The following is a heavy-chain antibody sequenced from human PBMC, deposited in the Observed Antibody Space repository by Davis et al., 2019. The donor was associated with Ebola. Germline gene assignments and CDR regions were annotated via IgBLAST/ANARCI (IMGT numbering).Heavy chain of an antibody. D-gene: IGHD3-22*01. J-gene: IGHJ4*02. V-gene: IGHV1-46*01. CDR3: ARASHYDRDY. CDR1: GYTFVSHY. Sequence: AASVKVSCKASGYTFVSHYMHWVRQAPGQGLEWMGRINPSGDDTIYAQKFQGRVTMFSDTSTSTAYMELSSLRSEDTAVYYCARASHYDRDYWGQGTLVTVSS. CDR2: INPSGDDT.